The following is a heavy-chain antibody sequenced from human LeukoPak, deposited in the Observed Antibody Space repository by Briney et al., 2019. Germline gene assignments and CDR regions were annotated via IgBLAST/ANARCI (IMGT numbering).Heavy chain of an antibody. CDR1: GYTFTGYY. CDR3: ARVRGVRGTFDY. Sequence: ASVKVSCKASGYTFTGYYIHWVRQAPGQGLEWMGWINPNSGDTNYAQKFQGRVTMTRDTSISTAYMELSRLRSDDTAVYYCARVRGVRGTFDYWGQGTLVTVSS. V-gene: IGHV1-2*02. CDR2: INPNSGDT. J-gene: IGHJ4*02. D-gene: IGHD3-10*01.